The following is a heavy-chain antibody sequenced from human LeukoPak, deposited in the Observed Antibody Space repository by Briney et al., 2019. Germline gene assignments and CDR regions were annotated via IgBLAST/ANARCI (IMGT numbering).Heavy chain of an antibody. J-gene: IGHJ4*02. Sequence: NPSETLSLTCAVYGGSFSGYYWSWIRQPPGKGLEWIGEINHSGSTNYNPSLKSRVTISVDTSKNQFSLKLSSVTAADTAVYYCARVGCSGGSCYSDYWGQGTLVTVSS. CDR1: GGSFSGYY. CDR3: ARVGCSGGSCYSDY. CDR2: INHSGST. V-gene: IGHV4-34*01. D-gene: IGHD2-15*01.